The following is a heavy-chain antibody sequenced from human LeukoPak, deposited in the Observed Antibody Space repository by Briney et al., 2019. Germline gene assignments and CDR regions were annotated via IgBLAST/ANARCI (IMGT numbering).Heavy chain of an antibody. J-gene: IGHJ4*02. Sequence: GGSLRLSCAASGFTFSDYYMSWIRQAPGGGLEWVSYISDSGSTIYYADSLQGRFTISRDNAKNSLYLQMNSLRAEDTAVYYCATVPEGSWYPSYWGQGTLVTVSS. D-gene: IGHD6-13*01. CDR2: ISDSGSTI. V-gene: IGHV3-11*01. CDR1: GFTFSDYY. CDR3: ATVPEGSWYPSY.